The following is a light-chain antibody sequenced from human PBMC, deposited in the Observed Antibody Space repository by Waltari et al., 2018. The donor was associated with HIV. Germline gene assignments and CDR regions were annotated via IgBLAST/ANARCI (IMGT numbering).Light chain of an antibody. Sequence: DIVMTQSPHSLAVSLGERATINCKSSQSVLYSSNNKNYLAWYQQKPGQPPKLLIYWTSTRASGVPDRFSGSGSATEFTLTISSLQAEDVAVYYCQQYYSTPYTFGQGTKLQIK. CDR3: QQYYSTPYT. CDR1: QSVLYSSNNKNY. CDR2: WTS. V-gene: IGKV4-1*01. J-gene: IGKJ2*01.